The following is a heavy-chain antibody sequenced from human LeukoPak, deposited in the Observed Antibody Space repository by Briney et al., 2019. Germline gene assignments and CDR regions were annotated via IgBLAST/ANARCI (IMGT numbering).Heavy chain of an antibody. V-gene: IGHV3-48*04. CDR1: GFTFSSYS. CDR2: ISSSSSTI. Sequence: PGGSLRLSCAASGFTFSSYSMNWVRQAPGKGLEGVSYISSSSSTIYYADSVKGRFTISRDNAKNSLYLQMNSLRAEDTAVYYCARDPSFKEMYYFDYWGQGTLVTVSS. CDR3: ARDPSFKEMYYFDY. J-gene: IGHJ4*02.